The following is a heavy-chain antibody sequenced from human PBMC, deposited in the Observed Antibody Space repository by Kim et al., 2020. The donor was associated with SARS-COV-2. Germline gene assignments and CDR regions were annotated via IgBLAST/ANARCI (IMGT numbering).Heavy chain of an antibody. CDR2: ITHSGST. J-gene: IGHJ4*02. CDR1: GGSFSGYY. D-gene: IGHD3-10*01. V-gene: IGHV4-34*01. Sequence: SETLSLTCAVYGGSFSGYYWSWIRQPPGKGLEWIGEITHSGSTNYNPSLKSRVTISVDTSKNQFSLKLSSVTAADTAVYYCARARNTHYYGSGSYYNYWGQGTLVTVSS. CDR3: ARARNTHYYGSGSYYNY.